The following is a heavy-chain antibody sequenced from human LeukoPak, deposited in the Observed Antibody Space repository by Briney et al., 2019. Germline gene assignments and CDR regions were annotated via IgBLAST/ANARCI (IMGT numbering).Heavy chain of an antibody. V-gene: IGHV3-66*01. J-gene: IGHJ4*02. CDR1: GFTFNTYA. D-gene: IGHD3-10*01. CDR2: IYSGGST. Sequence: PGGSLRLSCAASGFTFNTYAMSWVRQAPGKGLEWVSIIYSGGSTYHADHAKGRFTISSENSKNTVYLQMNSLGVEDTAVYFCARSAMVRGNHYFDYWGQGTLVTVSS. CDR3: ARSAMVRGNHYFDY.